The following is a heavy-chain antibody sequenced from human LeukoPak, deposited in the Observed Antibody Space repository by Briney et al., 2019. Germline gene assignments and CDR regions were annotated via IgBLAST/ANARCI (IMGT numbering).Heavy chain of an antibody. V-gene: IGHV3-21*01. J-gene: IGHJ3*02. D-gene: IGHD6-19*01. Sequence: GGSLRLSCAASAFTFSSYSMNWVRQTPGKGLEWVSSISATSSYIYYADSARGRFTISRDNAKNSLYLQMNSLRAGDTAVYYCARDKTEQWLVLEAFDIWGQGTVVTVSS. CDR2: ISATSSYI. CDR1: AFTFSSYS. CDR3: ARDKTEQWLVLEAFDI.